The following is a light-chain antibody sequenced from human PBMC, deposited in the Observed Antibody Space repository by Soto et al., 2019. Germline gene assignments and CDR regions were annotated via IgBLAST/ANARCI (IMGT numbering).Light chain of an antibody. Sequence: DIQMTQSPSSLSASVGDRVTITCRASQGIGNYLAWYQQRPGKVPKLLIYGASTLQSGVPSRFSGSGSGTDFTLTISSLQPEDVVTYYCQKYNSALFTFGPGTTVDIK. CDR2: GAS. CDR3: QKYNSALFT. J-gene: IGKJ3*01. CDR1: QGIGNY. V-gene: IGKV1-27*01.